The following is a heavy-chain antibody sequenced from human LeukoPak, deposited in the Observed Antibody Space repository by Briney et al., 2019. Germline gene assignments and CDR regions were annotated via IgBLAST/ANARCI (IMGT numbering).Heavy chain of an antibody. CDR3: AKMPVSYSSGWSNFDY. CDR1: GFTFSSYA. V-gene: IGHV3-23*01. CDR2: ISGSAAST. D-gene: IGHD6-19*01. J-gene: IGHJ4*02. Sequence: PGGSLRLSCAASGFTFSSYAMSWVRQAPVKELEWVSGISGSAASTYYADSVKGRFTISRDNSKDTLYLQMNSLRAEDTAVYFCAKMPVSYSSGWSNFDYWGQGTLVTVSS.